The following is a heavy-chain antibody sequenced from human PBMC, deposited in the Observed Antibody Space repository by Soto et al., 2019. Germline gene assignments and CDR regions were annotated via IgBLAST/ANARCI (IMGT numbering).Heavy chain of an antibody. CDR3: AGAHYGSGGYYFDS. D-gene: IGHD3-10*01. J-gene: IGHJ4*02. CDR2: LDHTGST. CDR1: GDSISRGGYS. Sequence: QVQLQESGSGLVKPSQTLYLTCTVSGDSISRGGYSWSWIQQPPRQGLEWIGYLDHTGSTCHSPSPKSRVTTSVDKSKNQCSVSVNSVTAAETAIYYWAGAHYGSGGYYFDSWGQGALFTVSS. V-gene: IGHV4-30-2*01.